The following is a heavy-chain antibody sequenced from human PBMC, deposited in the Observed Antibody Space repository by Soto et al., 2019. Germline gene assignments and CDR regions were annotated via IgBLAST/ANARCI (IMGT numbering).Heavy chain of an antibody. D-gene: IGHD3-22*01. Sequence: ASVKVSCKASGYTFSSYTISWVRQAPGQGLEWMGWMNPNSGNTGYAQKFQGRVTMTRNTSISTAYMELSSLRSEDTAVYYCARVGADSSGYLVYWGQGTLVTVSS. CDR1: GYTFSSYT. CDR2: MNPNSGNT. CDR3: ARVGADSSGYLVY. V-gene: IGHV1-8*02. J-gene: IGHJ4*02.